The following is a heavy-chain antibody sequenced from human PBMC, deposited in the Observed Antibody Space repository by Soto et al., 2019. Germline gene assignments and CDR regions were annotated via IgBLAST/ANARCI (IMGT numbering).Heavy chain of an antibody. D-gene: IGHD3-22*01. CDR3: VKPPAYYYDSSAYYSA. V-gene: IGHV3-64D*06. Sequence: GGSLRLSCSASGFAFSSYDMHWVRLAPGKGLEYVSASTSEGGSTNFADSVKGRFTISRDNSRNMLYLQMSSLRAEDTAIYYCVKPPAYYYDSSAYYSAWGQGTLVTVSS. CDR1: GFAFSSYD. CDR2: STSEGGST. J-gene: IGHJ5*02.